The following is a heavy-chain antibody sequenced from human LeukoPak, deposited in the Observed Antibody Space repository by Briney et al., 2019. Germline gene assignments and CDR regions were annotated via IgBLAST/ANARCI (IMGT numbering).Heavy chain of an antibody. CDR2: IGASGGST. J-gene: IGHJ4*02. D-gene: IGHD3-9*01. V-gene: IGHV3-23*01. CDR1: GFTFSSYA. Sequence: GGSLRLSCATSGFTFSSYAMSCVRQAPGRGLEWVSGIGASGGSTYYADSVKGRFTISRDNSKNTLYLQMNSLRTEDTAVYYCAKAGGYDILTGLDYRGQGTLVTVSS. CDR3: AKAGGYDILTGLDY.